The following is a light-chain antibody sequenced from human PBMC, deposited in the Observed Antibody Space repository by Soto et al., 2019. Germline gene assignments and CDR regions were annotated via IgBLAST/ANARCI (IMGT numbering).Light chain of an antibody. J-gene: IGLJ2*01. V-gene: IGLV2-8*01. CDR2: EVS. CDR3: SSYTSSKTL. CDR1: TSDVGGYNY. Sequence: QSALTQPPSASGSPGQSVTISCTGTTSDVGGYNYVSWYQQHPGKAPKLMIYEVSKRPSGVPDRFSGSKSGNTASLTVSGVQDEDEAYYSCSSYTSSKTLFGGGTKLTVL.